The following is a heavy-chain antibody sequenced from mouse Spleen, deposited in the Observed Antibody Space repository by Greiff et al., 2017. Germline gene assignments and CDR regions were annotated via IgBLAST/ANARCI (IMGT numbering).Heavy chain of an antibody. D-gene: IGHD1-2*01. CDR1: GYTFTSYW. Sequence: QVQLKQPGAELVKPGASVKVSCKASGYTFTSYWMHWVKQRPGQGLEWIGRIHPSDSDTNYNQKFKGKATLTVDKSSSTAYMQLSSLTSEDSAVYYCASSTATGWYFDVWGAGTTVTVSS. CDR3: ASSTATGWYFDV. V-gene: IGHV1-74*01. CDR2: IHPSDSDT. J-gene: IGHJ1*01.